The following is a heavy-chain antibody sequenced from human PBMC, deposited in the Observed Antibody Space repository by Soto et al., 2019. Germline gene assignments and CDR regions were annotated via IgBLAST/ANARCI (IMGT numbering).Heavy chain of an antibody. D-gene: IGHD6-13*01. CDR1: GFTFSSYG. V-gene: IGHV3-30*18. Sequence: GGSLRLSCAASGFTFSSYGMHWVRQAPGKGLEWVAVISYDGSNKYYADSVKGRLTISRDNSKNTLYLQMNSLRAEDTAVYYCAKDRKYSSRNPYYYGMDVWGQGTTVTVSS. CDR3: AKDRKYSSRNPYYYGMDV. J-gene: IGHJ6*02. CDR2: ISYDGSNK.